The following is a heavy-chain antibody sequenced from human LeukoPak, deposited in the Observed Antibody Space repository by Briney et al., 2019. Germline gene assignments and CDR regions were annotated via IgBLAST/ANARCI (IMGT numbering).Heavy chain of an antibody. D-gene: IGHD4-11*01. CDR2: INPKDGGT. J-gene: IGHJ5*02. V-gene: IGHV1-2*02. Sequence: GASVKVSCKASGYTLIDYYMHWVRQAPGQGLEWMGYINPKDGGTKYAQRFQDRVTMTRDTSINTAYMELSSLRSDDTAVYYCARDRPHQQLMPWGQGTLVTVSS. CDR1: GYTLIDYY. CDR3: ARDRPHQQLMP.